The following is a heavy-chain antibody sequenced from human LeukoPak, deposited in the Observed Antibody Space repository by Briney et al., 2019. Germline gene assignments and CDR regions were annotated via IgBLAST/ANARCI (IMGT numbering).Heavy chain of an antibody. D-gene: IGHD3-22*01. CDR1: GGTFSSYT. Sequence: SVKVSCKASGGTFSSYTISWVRQAPGQGLEWMGRIIPILGIANYAQKFQGRVTITADKSTSTAYMELNSLRSEDTAVYYCARDRGETYYYDSSGYYYVYWGQGTLVTLSS. CDR2: IIPILGIA. J-gene: IGHJ4*02. CDR3: ARDRGETYYYDSSGYYYVY. V-gene: IGHV1-69*04.